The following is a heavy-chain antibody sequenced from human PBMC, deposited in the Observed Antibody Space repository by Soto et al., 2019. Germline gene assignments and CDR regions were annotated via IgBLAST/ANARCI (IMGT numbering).Heavy chain of an antibody. CDR1: DYTFTRSG. J-gene: IGHJ6*02. Sequence: ASVKVSCKASDYTFTRSGISWVRQAPGQGLEWKGWIRTYKGDTNNAQTFQGRNNKNKDTSTSTVYKELRSLRSDDTDDKYCTSEGVAPYYYYGMDVWGQGTPVTVSS. V-gene: IGHV1-18*01. CDR3: TSEGVAPYYYYGMDV. D-gene: IGHD5-12*01. CDR2: IRTYKGDT.